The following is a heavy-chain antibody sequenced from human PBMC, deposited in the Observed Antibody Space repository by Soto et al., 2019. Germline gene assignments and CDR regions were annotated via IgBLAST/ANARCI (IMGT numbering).Heavy chain of an antibody. D-gene: IGHD3-22*01. Sequence: ASVKVSCKASGYTFASYGISWVRQAPGQGLEWMGWISAYNGNTNYAQKLQGRGTMTTDTSTSTAYMELRSLRSDDTAVYYCARGPPSYYDSSGYYKYFDYWXQGTLVTVSS. J-gene: IGHJ4*02. CDR3: ARGPPSYYDSSGYYKYFDY. CDR1: GYTFASYG. V-gene: IGHV1-18*01. CDR2: ISAYNGNT.